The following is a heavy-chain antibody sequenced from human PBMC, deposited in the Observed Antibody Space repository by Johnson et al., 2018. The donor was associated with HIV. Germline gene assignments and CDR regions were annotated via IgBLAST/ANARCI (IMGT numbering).Heavy chain of an antibody. D-gene: IGHD1-26*01. J-gene: IGHJ3*02. CDR1: GFTFSSYA. CDR3: AKDLFTEREDDVFDI. V-gene: IGHV3-9*01. CDR2: ISWNSGSI. Sequence: VQLVESGGGVVQPGRSLRLSCAASGFTFSSYAMHWVRQAPGKGLEWVSGISWNSGSIGYADSVKGRFTISRDNSKNTLYLQMNSLRAEDTAVYYCAKDLFTEREDDVFDIWGQGTMVTVSS.